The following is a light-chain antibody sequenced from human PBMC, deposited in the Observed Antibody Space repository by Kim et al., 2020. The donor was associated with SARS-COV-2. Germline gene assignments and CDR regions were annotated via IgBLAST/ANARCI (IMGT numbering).Light chain of an antibody. V-gene: IGLV3-19*01. CDR1: SLRSYY. J-gene: IGLJ2*01. CDR3: NSRGSNDNVL. Sequence: VALGQTGRITCQGDSLRSYYATWYQQKPGQAPIVVIYGKSNRPSGIPDRFSGSSSGDTASLTITGTQAGDEADYYCNSRGSNDNVLFGGGTKLTVL. CDR2: GKS.